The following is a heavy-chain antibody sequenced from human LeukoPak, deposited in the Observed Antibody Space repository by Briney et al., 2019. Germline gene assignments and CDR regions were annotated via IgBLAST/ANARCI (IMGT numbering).Heavy chain of an antibody. CDR1: GGSISSDDYY. V-gene: IGHV4-34*01. D-gene: IGHD2-2*03. J-gene: IGHJ4*02. CDR2: INHSGST. CDR3: ARGRVDIVVVPAAMSRYFDY. Sequence: PSETLSLTCTVSGGSISSDDYYWSWIRQPPGKGLEWIGEINHSGSTNYNPSLKSRVTISVDTSKNQFSLKLSSVTAADTAVYYCARGRVDIVVVPAAMSRYFDYWGQGTLVTVSS.